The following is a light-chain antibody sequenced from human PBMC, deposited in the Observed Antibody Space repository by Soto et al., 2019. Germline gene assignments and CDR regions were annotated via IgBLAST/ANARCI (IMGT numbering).Light chain of an antibody. CDR1: QSVSGH. Sequence: EIVLTQSPATLSLSPGERATLSCRASQSVSGHLAWYQQKPGQAPRLLIYDASDRATGIPARFSGSGSGTGFTLTISSLRLDDFAVYDFQHRNNWPPSITFGQGTRLEIK. J-gene: IGKJ5*01. V-gene: IGKV3-11*01. CDR3: QHRNNWPPSIT. CDR2: DAS.